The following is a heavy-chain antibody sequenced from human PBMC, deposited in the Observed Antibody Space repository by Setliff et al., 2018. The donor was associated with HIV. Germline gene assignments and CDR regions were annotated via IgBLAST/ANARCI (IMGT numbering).Heavy chain of an antibody. CDR3: AKGYGELDY. D-gene: IGHD3-10*01. J-gene: IGHJ4*02. Sequence: PGGSLRLSCAASGLTFKAYAMTWVRQAPGKGLEWVSAISGSSDTTYQTGSLKGRFTISRDNSKNTLYLQMNSLRVEDTAIYYCAKGYGELDYWGQGTLVTVSS. V-gene: IGHV3-23*01. CDR2: ISGSSDTT. CDR1: GLTFKAYA.